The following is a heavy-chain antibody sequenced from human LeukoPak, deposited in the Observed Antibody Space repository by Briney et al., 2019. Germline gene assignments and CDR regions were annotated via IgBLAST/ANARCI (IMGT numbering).Heavy chain of an antibody. V-gene: IGHV3-21*04. CDR1: GFTFSSYS. D-gene: IGHD3-22*01. J-gene: IGHJ4*02. Sequence: GGSLRLSCAASGFTFSSYSMNWVRQAPGKGLEWVSSISSSSSYIYYADSVKGRFTISRDNAKNSLYLQMNSLRAEDTALYYCAKDMFPFFYYYDSSGRDYWGQGTLVTVSS. CDR2: ISSSSSYI. CDR3: AKDMFPFFYYYDSSGRDY.